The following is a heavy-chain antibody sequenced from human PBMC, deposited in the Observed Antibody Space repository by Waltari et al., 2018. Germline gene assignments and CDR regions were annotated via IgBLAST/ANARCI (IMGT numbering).Heavy chain of an antibody. J-gene: IGHJ3*02. CDR3: ARVGSGSLLGAFDI. D-gene: IGHD3-10*01. V-gene: IGHV1-2*02. CDR2: IDRKSGGK. CDR1: GYTFTGYY. Sequence: QVQLVQSGAEVKKPGASVKVSCKASGYTFTGYYMHWVRQAPGQGLEWRGWIDRKSGGKKYAEKFNGTVTMTRDTSISTAYMERSRLRSDDSGVYACARVGSGSLLGAFDIWGQGTMVTVSS.